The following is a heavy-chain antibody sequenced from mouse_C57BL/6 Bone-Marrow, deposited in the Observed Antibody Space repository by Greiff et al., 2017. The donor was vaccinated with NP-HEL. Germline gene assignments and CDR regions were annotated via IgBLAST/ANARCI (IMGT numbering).Heavy chain of an antibody. V-gene: IGHV2-5*01. CDR1: GFSLTSYG. D-gene: IGHD1-1*01. CDR3: AKTAHYYGSSDYAMNY. CDR2: IWRGGST. J-gene: IGHJ4*01. Sequence: VMLVESGPGLVQPSQSLSITCTVSGFSLTSYGVHWVRQSPGKGLEWLGVIWRGGSTDYNAAFMSRLSITKDNSKSQVFFKMNSLQADDTAIYYCAKTAHYYGSSDYAMNYWGQGTSVTVSS.